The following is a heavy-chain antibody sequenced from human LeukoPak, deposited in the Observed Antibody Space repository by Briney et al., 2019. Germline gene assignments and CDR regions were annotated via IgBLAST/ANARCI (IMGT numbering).Heavy chain of an antibody. CDR3: ARAGYSGYDLYY. CDR2: IYYSGST. J-gene: IGHJ4*02. D-gene: IGHD5-12*01. CDR1: GGSISSYY. Sequence: PSETLSLTCTVSGGSISSYYWSWIRQPPGKGLEWIGYIYYSGSTNYNPSLKSRVTISVDTSKNQFSLKLSSVTAADTAVYYCARAGYSGYDLYYWGQGTWSPSPQ. V-gene: IGHV4-59*01.